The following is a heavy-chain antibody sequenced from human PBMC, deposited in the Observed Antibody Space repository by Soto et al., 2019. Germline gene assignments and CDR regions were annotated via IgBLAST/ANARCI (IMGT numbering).Heavy chain of an antibody. CDR1: GGSISSYY. D-gene: IGHD2-21*01. Sequence: PSETLSLTCTVSGGSISSYYWSWIRQPPGKGLEWIGHIYYSGSTNYNPSHKSRVTISVDTSKNQFSLKLSSVTAADTAVYFCARHQRGTIAYYYYYMDVWGKGTTVTVSS. CDR3: ARHQRGTIAYYYYYMDV. V-gene: IGHV4-59*08. CDR2: IYYSGST. J-gene: IGHJ6*03.